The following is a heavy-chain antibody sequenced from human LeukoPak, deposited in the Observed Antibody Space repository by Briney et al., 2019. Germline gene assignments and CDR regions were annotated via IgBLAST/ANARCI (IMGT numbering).Heavy chain of an antibody. D-gene: IGHD3-22*01. Sequence: PSETLSLTCAVYGGSFSGYYWTWIRQSPGKGLEWIGEINHAINHSGRSNYNPSLKGRVIISVNMSKNQFSLKLSSVTAADTAVYYCARGPRRLYYYDTTGYYSEYFQHWGQGTLVTVSS. V-gene: IGHV4-34*01. CDR2: INHAINHSGRS. J-gene: IGHJ1*01. CDR1: GGSFSGYY. CDR3: ARGPRRLYYYDTTGYYSEYFQH.